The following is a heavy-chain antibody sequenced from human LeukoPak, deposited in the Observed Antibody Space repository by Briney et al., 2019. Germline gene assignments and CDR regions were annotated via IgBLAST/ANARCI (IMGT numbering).Heavy chain of an antibody. V-gene: IGHV4-59*01. Sequence: SGTLSLTCTVSGGSISSYYWSWIRQPPGKGLEWIGYIYYSGSTNYNPSLKSRVTISVDTSKNQFSLKLSSVTAADTAVYYCVRASVESGGAFDIWGQGTMVTVSS. J-gene: IGHJ3*02. CDR1: GGSISSYY. CDR3: VRASVESGGAFDI. D-gene: IGHD2-15*01. CDR2: IYYSGST.